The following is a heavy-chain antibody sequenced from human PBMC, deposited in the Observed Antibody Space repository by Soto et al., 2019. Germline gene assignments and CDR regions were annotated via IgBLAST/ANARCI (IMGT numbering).Heavy chain of an antibody. CDR1: GYRFTSYE. CDR3: ARGRIAARPRGNWFDP. V-gene: IGHV1-8*01. D-gene: IGHD6-6*01. CDR2: MNPNSGNT. Sequence: GASVALSCTASGYRFTSYEMRWVRQAPGQGLEWMGWMNPNSGNTGYAQKFQGRVTMTRNTSISTAYMELSSLRSEDTAVYYCARGRIAARPRGNWFDPWGQGTLVTVSS. J-gene: IGHJ5*02.